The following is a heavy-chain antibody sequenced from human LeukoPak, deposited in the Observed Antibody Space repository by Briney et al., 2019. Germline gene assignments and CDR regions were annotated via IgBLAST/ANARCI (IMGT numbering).Heavy chain of an antibody. CDR2: INPSDGAT. D-gene: IGHD3-3*01. V-gene: IGHV1-46*01. Sequence: ASVKVSCKASVYTFICSYLYWVRQAPGQGLEWMGIINPSDGATAYPQKFQGRVTMTRDTSTTTVYMELSCLRAEDTAVYYCETGSSITDFWRGFFDSWGQGTLVTVSS. J-gene: IGHJ4*02. CDR1: VYTFICSY. CDR3: ETGSSITDFWRGFFDS.